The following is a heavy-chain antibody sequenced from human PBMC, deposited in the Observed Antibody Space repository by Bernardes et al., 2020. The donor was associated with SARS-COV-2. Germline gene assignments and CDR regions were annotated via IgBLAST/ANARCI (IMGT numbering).Heavy chain of an antibody. J-gene: IGHJ4*02. V-gene: IGHV1-2*04. CDR3: ARDPHDYSKGRLYYFAF. D-gene: IGHD4-4*01. CDR1: VYTFTGYY. CDR2: INPHRGGP. Sequence: VNVSYKASVYTFTGYYIHWLRQAPRQGLEGMGWINPHRGGPNEAQNFQGWVTMTTDTSISTAYMELSRLRSDETAVYYCARDPHDYSKGRLYYFAFWGQGTLVTVS.